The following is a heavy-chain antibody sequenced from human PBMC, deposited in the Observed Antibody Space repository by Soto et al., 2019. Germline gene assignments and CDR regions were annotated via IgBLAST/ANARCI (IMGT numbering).Heavy chain of an antibody. J-gene: IGHJ6*02. CDR1: GGTFGRHS. D-gene: IGHD1-1*01. CDR2: IIPMFGTT. Sequence: QVQLVQSGAEVKKPGSSVKVSCKASGGTFGRHSISWVRQAPGQGLEWMGGIIPMFGTTSYAQKLQGRVAITGETSKGTVHLEMSRLSPEDTAVYYCARFAVLQLIPPGKKETQTSHYYAMDVWGQGTTVTVSS. CDR3: ARFAVLQLIPPGKKETQTSHYYAMDV. V-gene: IGHV1-69*06.